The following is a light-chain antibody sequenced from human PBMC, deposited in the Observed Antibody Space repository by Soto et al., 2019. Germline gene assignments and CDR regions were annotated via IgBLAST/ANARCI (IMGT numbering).Light chain of an antibody. CDR1: QRVSARY. CDR2: GAY. Sequence: IVLTQSPGTLSLSPGDIATLSCRASQRVSARYLAWYHQKPGQAXRLLIFGAYDRATGITDRFSGSGSGTDFTLTIDRLEPEDFAMYYCQQYSDSPPTFGQGTKVDIK. J-gene: IGKJ1*01. CDR3: QQYSDSPPT. V-gene: IGKV3-20*01.